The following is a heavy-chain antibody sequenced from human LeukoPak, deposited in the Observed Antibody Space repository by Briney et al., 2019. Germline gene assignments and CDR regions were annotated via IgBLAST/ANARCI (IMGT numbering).Heavy chain of an antibody. CDR2: TSGSGGST. V-gene: IGHV3-23*01. J-gene: IGHJ3*02. CDR3: AKGSTMILDAFDI. Sequence: GGSLRLSCAASGFTFSSYAMSWVRQAPGKGLEWVSATSGSGGSTYYADSVKGRFTISRDNSKNTLYLQMNSLRAEDTAVYYCAKGSTMILDAFDIWGQGTMVTVSS. D-gene: IGHD3-22*01. CDR1: GFTFSSYA.